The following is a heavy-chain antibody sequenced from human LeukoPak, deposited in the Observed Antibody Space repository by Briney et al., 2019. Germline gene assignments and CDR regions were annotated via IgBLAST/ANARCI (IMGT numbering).Heavy chain of an antibody. CDR3: ARIKSSGWYKY. CDR1: GFTFSSYW. D-gene: IGHD6-19*01. V-gene: IGHV3-7*01. J-gene: IGHJ4*02. CDR2: IKQDGSEK. Sequence: PGGTLRLSCAASGFTFSSYWMSWVRQAPGKGLEWVANIKQDGSEKYYVDSVKGRFTISRDNAKNSLYLQMNSLRAEDTAVYYCARIKSSGWYKYWGQGTLVTVSS.